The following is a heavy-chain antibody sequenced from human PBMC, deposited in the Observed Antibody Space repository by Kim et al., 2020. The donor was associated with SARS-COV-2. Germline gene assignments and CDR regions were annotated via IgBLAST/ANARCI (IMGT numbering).Heavy chain of an antibody. Sequence: SETLSLTCAVYGGSFSGYYWSWIRQPPGKGLEWIGEINHSGSTNYNPSLKSRVTISVDTSKNQFSLKLSSVTAADTAVYYCARGILYGSGNYYNRAPFYYGIDVWGQGTTVTVSS. CDR1: GGSFSGYY. CDR2: INHSGST. D-gene: IGHD3-10*01. CDR3: ARGILYGSGNYYNRAPFYYGIDV. V-gene: IGHV4-34*01. J-gene: IGHJ6*02.